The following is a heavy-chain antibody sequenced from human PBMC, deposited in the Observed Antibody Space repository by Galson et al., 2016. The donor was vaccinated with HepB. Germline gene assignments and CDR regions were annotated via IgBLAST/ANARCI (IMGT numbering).Heavy chain of an antibody. CDR3: VRRAGTTWGLDN. V-gene: IGHV5-51*01. CDR1: GYNFTSHW. CDR2: IFPADSDI. D-gene: IGHD1-1*01. J-gene: IGHJ4*02. Sequence: QSGAEVKKPGESLKISCKGSGYNFTSHWIGWVRRRPGKGLEWMGIIFPADSDIRISPSLQGQVTISADRSITTAYLQWNSLTSPYTGMYYCVRRAGTTWGLDNWGQGTLVTVAS.